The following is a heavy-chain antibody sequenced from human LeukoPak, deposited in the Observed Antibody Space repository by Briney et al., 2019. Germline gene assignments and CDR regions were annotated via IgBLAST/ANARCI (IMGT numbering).Heavy chain of an antibody. V-gene: IGHV3-7*01. CDR1: GFTFSSYW. Sequence: GGSLRLSCAASGFTFSSYWMRWVRQAPGKGREGVANIKQDGSEKYYVDSVKGRFTISRDNAKNSLYLQMNSLRAEDTAVYYCARYVNFDWLPLGMDVWGQGTTVTVSS. CDR3: ARYVNFDWLPLGMDV. CDR2: IKQDGSEK. J-gene: IGHJ6*02. D-gene: IGHD3-9*01.